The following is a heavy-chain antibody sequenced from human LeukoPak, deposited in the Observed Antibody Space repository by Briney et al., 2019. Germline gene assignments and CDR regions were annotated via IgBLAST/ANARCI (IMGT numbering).Heavy chain of an antibody. CDR2: VFSTESA. D-gene: IGHD3-10*01. V-gene: IGHV4-4*08. CDR3: ARHGNTWFGEYRRPYKWFDL. CDR1: GDSVGRDY. Sequence: SETLSLTCTVTGDSVGRDYWSWIRLPPGRGLQWIGYVFSTESATYSPSLRSRVTMSLDTSKNHFFLDLTSVTAADTAVYYCARHGNTWFGEYRRPYKWFDLWGQGTLVTVSS. J-gene: IGHJ5*02.